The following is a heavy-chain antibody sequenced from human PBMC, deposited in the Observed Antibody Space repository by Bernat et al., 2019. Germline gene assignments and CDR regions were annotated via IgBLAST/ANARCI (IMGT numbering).Heavy chain of an antibody. Sequence: EVQLLESGGGLVQPGGSLRLSCAASGFSFSDYRMNWVRQAPGQGLEWVSIISTTSSYAYSADSVKDRFTISRDNAKNSLYLEMNSLRAEDTAVYYCAREGASYCSGNSCYDNWLDPWGQGTLVTVSS. J-gene: IGHJ5*02. D-gene: IGHD2-2*01. CDR1: GFSFSDYR. CDR2: ISTTSSYA. CDR3: AREGASYCSGNSCYDNWLDP. V-gene: IGHV3-21*01.